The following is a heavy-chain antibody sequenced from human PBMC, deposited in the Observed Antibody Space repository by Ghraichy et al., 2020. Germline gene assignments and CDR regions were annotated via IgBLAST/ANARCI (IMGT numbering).Heavy chain of an antibody. Sequence: GGSLRLSCAASGFTFSSYAMSWVRQAPGKGLEWVSAISGSGGSTYYADSVKGRFTISRDNSKNTLYLQMNSLRAEDTAVYYCAKFLLGGSYYRAFDYWGQGTLVTVSS. CDR3: AKFLLGGSYYRAFDY. V-gene: IGHV3-23*01. CDR1: GFTFSSYA. D-gene: IGHD1-26*01. CDR2: ISGSGGST. J-gene: IGHJ4*02.